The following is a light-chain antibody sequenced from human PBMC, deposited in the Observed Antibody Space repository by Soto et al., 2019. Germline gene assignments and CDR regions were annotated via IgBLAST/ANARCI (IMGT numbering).Light chain of an antibody. CDR2: WAS. V-gene: IGKV4-1*01. Sequence: DIVMTQSPDSLAVSLGERATINCKSSQSVLYSSNNKNYLAWYQQKPGQPPKLLIYWASTRESGVPDRFSGSGSGTDFTLTSSNLQAEDVAVYYCQQYYSTLLTFGGGTKVEIK. CDR1: QSVLYSSNNKNY. CDR3: QQYYSTLLT. J-gene: IGKJ4*01.